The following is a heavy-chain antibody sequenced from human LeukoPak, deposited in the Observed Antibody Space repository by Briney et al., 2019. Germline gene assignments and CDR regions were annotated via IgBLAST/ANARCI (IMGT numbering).Heavy chain of an antibody. V-gene: IGHV3-23*01. Sequence: GGSLRLSCAASGFTFSSYAMSWVRQAPGKGLEWVSAISGSGGSIYYADSVKGRFTISRDNSKNTLYLQMNSLRAEDTAVYYCAKDPRAIVVVTAIDYWGQGTLVTVSS. CDR2: ISGSGGSI. D-gene: IGHD2-21*02. CDR3: AKDPRAIVVVTAIDY. J-gene: IGHJ4*02. CDR1: GFTFSSYA.